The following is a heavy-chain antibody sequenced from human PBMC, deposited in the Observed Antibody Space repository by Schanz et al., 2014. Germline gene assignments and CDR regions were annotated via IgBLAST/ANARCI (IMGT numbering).Heavy chain of an antibody. Sequence: QVQVVESGGCVVQPWTSLRLSCAASGFTFSSYGMHWVRQAPGKGLEWVAVIWYDGNNKFYADSVKGRFIISRDNSKNTLDLQMNSLRDEDTALYYCAKDMHKDYGGKPQAFDIWGQGTMVTVSS. D-gene: IGHD4-17*01. CDR2: IWYDGNNK. CDR1: GFTFSSYG. J-gene: IGHJ3*02. CDR3: AKDMHKDYGGKPQAFDI. V-gene: IGHV3-33*06.